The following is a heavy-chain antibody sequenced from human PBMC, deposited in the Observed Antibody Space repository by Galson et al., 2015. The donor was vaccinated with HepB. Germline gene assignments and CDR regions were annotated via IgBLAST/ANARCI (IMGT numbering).Heavy chain of an antibody. D-gene: IGHD2-21*01. Sequence: SVKVSCKASGGTFSSYAISWVRQAPGQGLEWMGGIIPIFGTANYAQKFQGRVTITADESTSTAYMELSSLRSEDAAVYYCASRNGGYYYSASYYYYYGMDVWGQGTTVTVSS. CDR2: IIPIFGTA. CDR1: GGTFSSYA. CDR3: ASRNGGYYYSASYYYYYGMDV. V-gene: IGHV1-69*13. J-gene: IGHJ6*02.